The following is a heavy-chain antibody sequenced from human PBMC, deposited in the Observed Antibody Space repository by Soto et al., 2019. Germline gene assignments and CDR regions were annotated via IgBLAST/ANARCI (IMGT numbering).Heavy chain of an antibody. D-gene: IGHD4-17*01. CDR2: IYSGGST. V-gene: IGHV3-53*01. J-gene: IGHJ6*02. CDR1: GFTVSSNY. Sequence: EVQLVESGGGLIQPGGSLRLSCAASGFTVSSNYMSWVRQAPGTGLEWVSVIYSGGSTYYADSVKGRFTISRDNSKNTLYLQMNSLRAEDTAVYYCAKIYGDYYYYYGMDVWGQGTTVTVSS. CDR3: AKIYGDYYYYYGMDV.